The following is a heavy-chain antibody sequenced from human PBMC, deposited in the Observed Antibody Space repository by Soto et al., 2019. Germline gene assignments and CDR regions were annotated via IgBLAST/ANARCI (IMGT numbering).Heavy chain of an antibody. CDR3: AHSSTYYYDSSDYRDIPRFDF. Sequence: SGPTLVNPTQTLTLTCTFSGFSLFTSGVGVAWIRQPPGKALEWLALIYWDDDKRYSPSLKSRLSITRDTSKNQVVLTMTNMDPVDTATYYCAHSSTYYYDSSDYRDIPRFDFWGQGTLVTVSS. D-gene: IGHD3-22*01. V-gene: IGHV2-5*02. CDR2: IYWDDDK. J-gene: IGHJ4*02. CDR1: GFSLFTSGVG.